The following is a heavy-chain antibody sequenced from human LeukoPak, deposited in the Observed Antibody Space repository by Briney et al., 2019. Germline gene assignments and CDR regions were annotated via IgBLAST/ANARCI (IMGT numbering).Heavy chain of an antibody. J-gene: IGHJ4*02. V-gene: IGHV3-21*01. CDR1: GFTFSSYS. CDR2: ISSSSSYI. Sequence: GGSLRLSCAASGFTFSSYSMNWVRQAPGKGLEWVSSISSSSSYIYYADSVKGRFTISRDNAKNSLYLQMNSLRAEDTAVYYCAKPIVVVPAGSPPFDYWGQGTLVTVSS. D-gene: IGHD2-2*01. CDR3: AKPIVVVPAGSPPFDY.